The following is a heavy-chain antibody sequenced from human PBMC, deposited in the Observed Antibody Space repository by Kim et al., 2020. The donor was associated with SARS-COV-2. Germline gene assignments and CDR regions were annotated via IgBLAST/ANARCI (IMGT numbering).Heavy chain of an antibody. J-gene: IGHJ6*02. CDR2: ISSSSSTI. CDR1: GFTFSSYS. Sequence: GGSLRLSCAASGFTFSSYSMNWVRQAPGKGLEWVSYISSSSSTIYYADSVKGRFTISRDNAKNSLYLQMNSLRDEDTAVYYCARDPPTPYVWGSWGLGDYYYYGMDVWGQGTTVTVSS. D-gene: IGHD3-16*01. V-gene: IGHV3-48*02. CDR3: ARDPPTPYVWGSWGLGDYYYYGMDV.